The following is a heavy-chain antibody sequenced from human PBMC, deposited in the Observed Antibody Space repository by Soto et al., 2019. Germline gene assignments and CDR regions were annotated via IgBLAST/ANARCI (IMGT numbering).Heavy chain of an antibody. J-gene: IGHJ4*02. CDR1: GFSFSISP. V-gene: IGHV3-30-3*01. CDR2: ISYDGTNK. Sequence: QVQLVESGGGVVQPGRSLRLSCAASGFSFSISPMHWVRQAPGKGPEWVALISYDGTNKFYADSVKGRFTISRDNSKSTLYWQVDSLRPEDAAVYSCGRDANTSVGQHWAITYFDSWGQGTLFTVAS. D-gene: IGHD7-27*01. CDR3: GRDANTSVGQHWAITYFDS.